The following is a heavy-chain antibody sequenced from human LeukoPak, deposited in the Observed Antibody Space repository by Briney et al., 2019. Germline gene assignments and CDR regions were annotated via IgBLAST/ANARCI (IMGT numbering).Heavy chain of an antibody. V-gene: IGHV1-3*01. D-gene: IGHD3-10*01. J-gene: IGHJ5*02. Sequence: ASVKVSCKASGYTFTSYAMHWVRQAPGQRLEWMGWINAGNGNTKYSQKLQGRVTITRDTSASTAYMELSSLRSEDTAVYYCARAWFGELLSWFDPWGQGTLVTVSS. CDR3: ARAWFGELLSWFDP. CDR1: GYTFTSYA. CDR2: INAGNGNT.